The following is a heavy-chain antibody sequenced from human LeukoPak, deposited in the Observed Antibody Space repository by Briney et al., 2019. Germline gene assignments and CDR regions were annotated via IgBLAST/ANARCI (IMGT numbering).Heavy chain of an antibody. Sequence: GGSLRLSCAASGFTVSSNYMSWVRQAPGKGLEWVSVIYSGGSTYYADSVKGRFTISRDNSKNTLYLQMGSLRAEDMAVYYCARSWYSSSWTLDYWGQGTLVTVSS. V-gene: IGHV3-53*05. CDR3: ARSWYSSSWTLDY. D-gene: IGHD6-13*01. J-gene: IGHJ4*02. CDR1: GFTVSSNY. CDR2: IYSGGST.